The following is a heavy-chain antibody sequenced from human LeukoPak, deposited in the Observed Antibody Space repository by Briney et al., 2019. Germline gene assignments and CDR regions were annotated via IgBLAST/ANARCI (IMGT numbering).Heavy chain of an antibody. D-gene: IGHD2-2*01. J-gene: IGHJ4*02. Sequence: ASVKVSCKASGGTSSSYAISWVRQAPGQGLEWMGGIIPIFGRANYAQKFQGRVTITADDSTSTAYMELSSLRSEDTAVYYCADLVYCSSSSCYEPFNQTWGQGTLVTVSP. V-gene: IGHV1-69*13. CDR3: ADLVYCSSSSCYEPFNQT. CDR1: GGTSSSYA. CDR2: IIPIFGRA.